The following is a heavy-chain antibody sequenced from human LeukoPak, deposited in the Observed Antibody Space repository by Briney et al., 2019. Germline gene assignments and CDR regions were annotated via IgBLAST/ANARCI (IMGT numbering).Heavy chain of an antibody. J-gene: IGHJ6*02. V-gene: IGHV4-34*01. D-gene: IGHD6-13*01. CDR3: ARENGSSWYDGVDV. Sequence: PSETLSLTCAVYGGSFSGYYWSWIRQPPGKGLEWIGEIYHSGSTNYNPSLKSRVTISVDKSKNQFSLKLSSVTAADTAVYYCARENGSSWYDGVDVWGQGTTVTVSS. CDR2: IYHSGST. CDR1: GGSFSGYY.